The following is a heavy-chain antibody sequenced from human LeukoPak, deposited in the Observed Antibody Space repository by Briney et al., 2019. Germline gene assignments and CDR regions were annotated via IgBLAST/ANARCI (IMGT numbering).Heavy chain of an antibody. J-gene: IGHJ4*02. D-gene: IGHD3-10*01. CDR3: AKVLLWFGELFPLYDY. Sequence: GGSLRLSCAASGFTFSSYAMHWVRLAPGKGLEYVSAISSNGGSTYYANSVKGRFTISRDNSKNTLYLQMNSLRAEDTAVYYCAKVLLWFGELFPLYDYWGQGTLVTVSS. V-gene: IGHV3-64*01. CDR2: ISSNGGST. CDR1: GFTFSSYA.